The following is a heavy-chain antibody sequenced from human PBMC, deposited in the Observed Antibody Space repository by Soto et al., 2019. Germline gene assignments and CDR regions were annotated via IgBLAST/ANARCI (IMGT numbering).Heavy chain of an antibody. V-gene: IGHV4-39*01. CDR1: GGSISSSSYY. D-gene: IGHD3-9*01. CDR2: IYYSGST. Sequence: SETLSLTCTVSGGSISSSSYYWGWIRQPPGKGLEWIGSIYYSGSTYYNPSLKSRVTISVDTSKNQFSLKLSSVTAADTAVYYCAQTGLFDYWGQGTLVTSPQ. CDR3: AQTGLFDY. J-gene: IGHJ4*02.